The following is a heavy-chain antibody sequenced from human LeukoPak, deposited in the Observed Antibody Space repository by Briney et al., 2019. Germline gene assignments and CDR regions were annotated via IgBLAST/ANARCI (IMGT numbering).Heavy chain of an antibody. D-gene: IGHD3-10*01. CDR2: MNPNSGNT. V-gene: IGHV1-8*02. CDR1: GYTFTSYG. Sequence: ASVKVSCKASGYTFTSYGINWVRQATGQGLEWMGWMNPNSGNTGYAQKFQGRVTMTRNTSISTAYMELSSLRSEDTAVYYCARGRFGELLYPYGDYYYYCMDVWGKGTTVTISS. J-gene: IGHJ6*03. CDR3: ARGRFGELLYPYGDYYYYCMDV.